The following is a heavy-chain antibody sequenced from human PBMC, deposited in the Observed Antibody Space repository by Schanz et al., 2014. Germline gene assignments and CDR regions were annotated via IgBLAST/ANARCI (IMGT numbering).Heavy chain of an antibody. CDR3: ARGRTFDY. CDR1: GYTFTTYY. J-gene: IGHJ4*02. Sequence: QVHLVQSGAEVKRPGASVRVSCKASGYTFTTYYMLWVRQAPGQGLEWMGIINPSGGSTRYGQKFQGRITVTTDTSTSTVYLELSSLRSDDTAVYYCARGRTFDYWGQGTLVTVSP. CDR2: INPSGGST. V-gene: IGHV1-46*01.